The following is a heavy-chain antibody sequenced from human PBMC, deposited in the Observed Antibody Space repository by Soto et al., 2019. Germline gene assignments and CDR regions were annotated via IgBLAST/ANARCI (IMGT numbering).Heavy chain of an antibody. D-gene: IGHD3-3*01. CDR1: GFTFSSYG. CDR2: ISYYGSNK. J-gene: IGHJ3*02. V-gene: IGHV3-30*18. Sequence: GGSLRLSCAASGFTFSSYGMHWVRQAPGKGLEWVAVISYYGSNKYYADSVKGRFTIYRDNSKNTLYLQMNSLRAEDTAVYYCAKAHTIFGVVIILDAFDIWGQGTMVTVSS. CDR3: AKAHTIFGVVIILDAFDI.